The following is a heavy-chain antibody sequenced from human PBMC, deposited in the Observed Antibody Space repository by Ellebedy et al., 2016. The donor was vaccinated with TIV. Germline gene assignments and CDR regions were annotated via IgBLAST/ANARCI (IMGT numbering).Heavy chain of an antibody. CDR2: TYYRSKWYN. CDR1: GDSVSSNSAA. V-gene: IGHV6-1*01. Sequence: SETLSLTXAISGDSVSSNSAAWNWIRQSPSRGLEWLGRTYYRSKWYNDYAVSVKSRITINPDTSKNQFSLQLNSVTPEDTAVYYCARGWTLELRVGYYMDVWGKGTTVTVSS. D-gene: IGHD1-7*01. CDR3: ARGWTLELRVGYYMDV. J-gene: IGHJ6*03.